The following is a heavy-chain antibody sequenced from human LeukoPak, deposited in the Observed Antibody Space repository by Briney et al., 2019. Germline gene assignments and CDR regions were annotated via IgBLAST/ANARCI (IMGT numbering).Heavy chain of an antibody. CDR2: IYYSGST. Sequence: SETLSLTCTVSGGSISSYCWSWIRQPPGKGLEWIGYIYYSGSTNYNPSLKSRVTISVDTSKNQFSLKLSSVTAADTAVYFCARDIPADLWGQGTRLTVSS. CDR3: ARDIPADL. CDR1: GGSISSYC. V-gene: IGHV4-59*01. J-gene: IGHJ5*02.